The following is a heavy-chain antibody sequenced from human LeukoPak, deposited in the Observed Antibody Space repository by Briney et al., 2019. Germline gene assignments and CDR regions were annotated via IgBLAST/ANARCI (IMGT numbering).Heavy chain of an antibody. CDR2: IKHNGDEL. J-gene: IGHJ4*02. CDR1: GFTFSSYW. V-gene: IGHV3-7*01. D-gene: IGHD3-16*01. Sequence: PGGSLRLSCAASGFTFSSYWMTWVRQAPGKGLEWVANIKHNGDELNYVDSVEDRFTISRDNAKNSLYLHMTSLRAEDTTVYYCARELRTFDSWGQGTLVTVSS. CDR3: ARELRTFDS.